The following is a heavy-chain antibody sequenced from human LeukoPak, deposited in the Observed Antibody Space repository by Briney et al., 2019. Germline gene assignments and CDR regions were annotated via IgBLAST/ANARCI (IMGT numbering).Heavy chain of an antibody. CDR2: TYSGGRT. Sequence: GGSLRLSCAASGFTVSSNYMTWVRQAPGKGLEWVSVTYSGGRTYYADSVKGRFTISRDNSKNTLYLQMNSLRAEDTAVYYCARQHDYGAYNWFDPWGQGTLVTVSS. D-gene: IGHD4-17*01. CDR1: GFTVSSNY. V-gene: IGHV3-53*01. J-gene: IGHJ5*02. CDR3: ARQHDYGAYNWFDP.